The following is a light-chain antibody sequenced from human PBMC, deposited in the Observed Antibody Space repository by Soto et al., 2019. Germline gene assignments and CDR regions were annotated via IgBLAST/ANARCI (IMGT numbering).Light chain of an antibody. CDR2: SDN. J-gene: IGLJ2*01. V-gene: IGLV1-44*01. CDR3: AAWDGSLNHII. CDR1: SSNMGTNT. Sequence: QSVLTQPASASGTPGQWVTISCSGSSSNMGTNTVNCYQHLPGTAPTLLIYSDNQRPSAVPDRFSGSKSAASASLVITGVQSDDEADYYCAAWDGSLNHIIFGGGTKLTVL.